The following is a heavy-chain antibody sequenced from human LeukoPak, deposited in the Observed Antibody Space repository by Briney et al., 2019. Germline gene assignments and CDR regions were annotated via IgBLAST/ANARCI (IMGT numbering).Heavy chain of an antibody. J-gene: IGHJ5*02. Sequence: GESLRISCKGSGYSFTSYWISWVRQMPGKGLELMGRIDPSDSYTNYSPSFQGHVTISADKSISTAYLQWSSLKASDTAMYYCARATLIAAAGQYNWFDPWGQGTLVTVSS. D-gene: IGHD6-13*01. CDR2: IDPSDSYT. CDR3: ARATLIAAAGQYNWFDP. V-gene: IGHV5-10-1*01. CDR1: GYSFTSYW.